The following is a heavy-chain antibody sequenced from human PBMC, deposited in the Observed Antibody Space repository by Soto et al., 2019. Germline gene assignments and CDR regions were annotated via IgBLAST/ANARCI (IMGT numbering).Heavy chain of an antibody. V-gene: IGHV3-33*06. D-gene: IGHD6-19*01. CDR2: LWSDGSVA. CDR1: GFTFNNYG. CDR3: AKDEGRGWPNHLDQ. Sequence: QVQMVESGGGVVQPGKSLRLSCAVSGFTFNNYGMHWVRQAPGKGLEWVAVLWSDGSVAYYADSVKDRFTISRDNSKNTLYLQMNSLRVEDTAIYYCAKDEGRGWPNHLDQWGQGTLVTVSS. J-gene: IGHJ4*02.